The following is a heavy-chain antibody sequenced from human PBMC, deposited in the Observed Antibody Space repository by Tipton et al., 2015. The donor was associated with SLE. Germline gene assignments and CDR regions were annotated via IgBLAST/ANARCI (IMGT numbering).Heavy chain of an antibody. V-gene: IGHV4-38-2*02. J-gene: IGHJ3*02. CDR2: IYHTAST. CDR1: GDNVATGHY. Sequence: TLSLTCTVSGDNVATGHYWGWLRPFPGKGLEWIGSIYHTASTYNNPSLKSRVSMSVDLSKNQFSPTLRSVTAADTAVYFCARDRNILYLSASTEVDAFDIWGQGTTVIVSS. CDR3: ARDRNILYLSASTEVDAFDI. D-gene: IGHD3-9*01.